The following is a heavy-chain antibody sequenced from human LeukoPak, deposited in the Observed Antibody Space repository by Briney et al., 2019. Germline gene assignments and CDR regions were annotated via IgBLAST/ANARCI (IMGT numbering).Heavy chain of an antibody. Sequence: ASETLSLTCAVYGGSFSGYYWNWIRQPPGKGLEWIGEINHSDSTNYNQSLKSRVTISVDSSKNQCSRKVSSVTAADTAVDYCARGGATMVRGVHGYWGQGALVTVSS. D-gene: IGHD3-10*01. CDR3: ARGGATMVRGVHGY. V-gene: IGHV4-34*01. J-gene: IGHJ4*02. CDR1: GGSFSGYY. CDR2: INHSDST.